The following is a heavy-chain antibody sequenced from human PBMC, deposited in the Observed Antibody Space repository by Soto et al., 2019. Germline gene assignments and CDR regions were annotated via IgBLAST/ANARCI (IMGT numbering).Heavy chain of an antibody. V-gene: IGHV1-46*01. CDR3: ARDSGSSSCDY. CDR1: GYTFTSYY. D-gene: IGHD6-19*01. Sequence: GASVKVSCKASGYTFTSYYMHWVRQAPGQGLEWMGIINPSGGGPTSAQKFQGRVTLTRDTSTSTVYMELSSLRSEDTAVYYCARDSGSSSCDYWGQGTLVTVS. J-gene: IGHJ4*02. CDR2: INPSGGGP.